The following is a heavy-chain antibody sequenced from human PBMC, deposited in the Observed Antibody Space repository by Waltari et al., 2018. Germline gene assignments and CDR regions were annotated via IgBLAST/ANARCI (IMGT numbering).Heavy chain of an antibody. CDR2: ITYSGSA. Sequence: QVQLQESGPGLVKPSETLSLTCTVFGGSITNNYWSWFRQPPGGGLEWVGYITYSGSAYSNPSLKGRVTISVDTSKSQFSLKLSSVTAADTAVYYCARDSYSSSFVSWGQGTLVTVSS. CDR1: GGSITNNY. CDR3: ARDSYSSSFVS. J-gene: IGHJ4*02. V-gene: IGHV4-59*13. D-gene: IGHD6-13*01.